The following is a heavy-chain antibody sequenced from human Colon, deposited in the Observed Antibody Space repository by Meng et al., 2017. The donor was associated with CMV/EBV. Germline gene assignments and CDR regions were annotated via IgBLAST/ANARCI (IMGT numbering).Heavy chain of an antibody. D-gene: IGHD1-26*01. Sequence: SVKVSCKASGGTVTNYAINWVRQAPGQGLEWMGGSIPLFGTVNYAQKFQGRVTITTDESTSTAYIEMSSLRSDDTAVYYCAREGSGGSYPYYFDYWGQGTLVTVSS. J-gene: IGHJ4*02. CDR3: AREGSGGSYPYYFDY. CDR2: SIPLFGTV. CDR1: GGTVTNYA. V-gene: IGHV1-69*05.